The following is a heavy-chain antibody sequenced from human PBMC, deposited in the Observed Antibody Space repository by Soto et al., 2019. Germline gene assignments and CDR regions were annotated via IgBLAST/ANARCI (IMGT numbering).Heavy chain of an antibody. J-gene: IGHJ4*02. CDR3: ARVGEGDSDDY. D-gene: IGHD2-21*02. CDR2: IIPIFGTA. Sequence: QVQLVQSGAEVKKPGSSVKVSCKASGGTFSSYAISWVRQAPGQGLEWMGGIIPIFGTANYAKKFQGRVTTTADEATSTGCMGMSSVRSGDTAVYCCARVGEGDSDDYWGQGTLVTVSS. V-gene: IGHV1-69*12. CDR1: GGTFSSYA.